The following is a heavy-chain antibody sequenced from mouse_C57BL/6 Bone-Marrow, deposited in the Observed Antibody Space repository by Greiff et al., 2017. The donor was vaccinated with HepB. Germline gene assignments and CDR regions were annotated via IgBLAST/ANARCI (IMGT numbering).Heavy chain of an antibody. Sequence: VHLVESGPGLVAPSQSLSITCTVSGFSLTSYGVSWVRQPPGKGLEWLGVIWGDGSTNYHSALIARLSISKDNSKSQVFLKLNSLHTDDTATYDCANIGGCAQATVHYAMDYWGQGTSVTVSS. CDR3: ANIGGCAQATVHYAMDY. V-gene: IGHV2-3*01. CDR1: GFSLTSYG. J-gene: IGHJ4*01. CDR2: IWGDGST. D-gene: IGHD3-2*02.